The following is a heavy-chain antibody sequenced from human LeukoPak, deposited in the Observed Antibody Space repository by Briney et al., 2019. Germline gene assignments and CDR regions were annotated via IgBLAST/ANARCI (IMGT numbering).Heavy chain of an antibody. CDR1: GGTFSSYA. CDR2: IIPIFGTA. V-gene: IGHV1-69*05. J-gene: IGHJ6*03. D-gene: IGHD3-10*01. Sequence: GSSVKVSCKASGGTFSSYAISWVRQAPGQGLEWMGGIIPIFGTANYAQKFQGRVTITTDESTSTAYMELSSLRSEDTAVYYCARAQIRGVISHYYYMDVWGKGTTVTVSS. CDR3: ARAQIRGVISHYYYMDV.